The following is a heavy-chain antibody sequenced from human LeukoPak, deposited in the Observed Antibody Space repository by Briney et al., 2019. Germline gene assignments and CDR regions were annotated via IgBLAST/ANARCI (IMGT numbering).Heavy chain of an antibody. Sequence: ASVKVSCKASGYTITSYGISWVRQAPGQGLEWMGWISAYNGNTNYAQKLQGRVTMTTDTSTSTAYMELRSLRSDDTAVYYCARTPGATTFYYYGMDVWGQGTTVTVSS. CDR3: ARTPGATTFYYYGMDV. D-gene: IGHD1-26*01. J-gene: IGHJ6*02. V-gene: IGHV1-18*01. CDR2: ISAYNGNT. CDR1: GYTITSYG.